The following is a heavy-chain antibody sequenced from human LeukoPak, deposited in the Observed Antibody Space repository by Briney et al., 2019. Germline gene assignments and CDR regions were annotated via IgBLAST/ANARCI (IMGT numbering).Heavy chain of an antibody. D-gene: IGHD3-10*01. CDR1: GFTFSSYA. J-gene: IGHJ4*02. CDR2: VTGSGAIT. Sequence: GGSLRLSCAASGFTFSSYAMNWVRQAPGKGLEWVSSVTGSGAITKYADSVKGRFTISRDNSKNTLYLQMNSLRAEDTAVYYCATGVSGATWGQGTLVTVSS. V-gene: IGHV3-23*01. CDR3: ATGVSGAT.